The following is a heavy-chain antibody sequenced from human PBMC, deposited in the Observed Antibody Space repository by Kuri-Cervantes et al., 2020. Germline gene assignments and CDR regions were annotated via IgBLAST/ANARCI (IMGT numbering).Heavy chain of an antibody. V-gene: IGHV1-18*01. J-gene: IGHJ6*02. CDR2: ISAYNGNT. CDR3: ARSGEGDGYNPIRLYYYYYGMDV. CDR1: GYTFTSYG. D-gene: IGHD5-24*01. Sequence: ASVKVSCKASGYTFTSYGISWVRQAPGQGLEWMGWISAYNGNTNYAQKFQGRVTITADESTSTAYMELSSLRSEDTAVYYCARSGEGDGYNPIRLYYYYYGMDVWGQGTTVTVSS.